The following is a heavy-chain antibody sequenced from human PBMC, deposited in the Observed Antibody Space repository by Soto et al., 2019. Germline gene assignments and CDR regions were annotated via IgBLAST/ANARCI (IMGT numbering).Heavy chain of an antibody. Sequence: SVKVSCKASGFTFTSSAMQWVRQARGQRLEWIGWIVVGSGNTNYAQKFQERVTITRDMSTSTAYMELSSLRSEDTAVYYCAAITMVRGVAFQHWGQGTLVTVSS. CDR2: IVVGSGNT. D-gene: IGHD3-10*01. CDR1: GFTFTSSA. J-gene: IGHJ1*01. V-gene: IGHV1-58*02. CDR3: AAITMVRGVAFQH.